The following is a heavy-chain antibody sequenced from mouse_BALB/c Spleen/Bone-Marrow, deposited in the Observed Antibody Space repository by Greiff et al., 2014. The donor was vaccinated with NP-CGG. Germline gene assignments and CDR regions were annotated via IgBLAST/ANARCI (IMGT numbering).Heavy chain of an antibody. J-gene: IGHJ4*01. CDR3: ARPLNWGPYAMDY. CDR1: GYAFSSSW. CDR2: IYPGDGDT. V-gene: IGHV1-82*01. D-gene: IGHD4-1*02. Sequence: VQLQQSGPELVKPGASVKISCKASGYAFSSSWMNWVKQRPGQGLEWIGRIYPGDGDTKYNGKFKGKATLTADKSSSTAYMQLSSLTSVDSAVYFCARPLNWGPYAMDYWGQGTSVTVSS.